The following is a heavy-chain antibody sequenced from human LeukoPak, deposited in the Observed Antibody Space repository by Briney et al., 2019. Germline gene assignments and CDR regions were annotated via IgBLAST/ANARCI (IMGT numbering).Heavy chain of an antibody. D-gene: IGHD4-17*01. CDR2: IGSGGRTY. Sequence: GGSLGLSCVASGFTFSKFEMNWVRQAPGKGLECVSYIGSGGRTYYYADSVEGRFTMSRDNARNSLYLQMNSLRDDDTAVYYCARVGVDYGNTYYMDVWGKGTTVIVSS. J-gene: IGHJ6*03. CDR1: GFTFSKFE. V-gene: IGHV3-48*03. CDR3: ARVGVDYGNTYYMDV.